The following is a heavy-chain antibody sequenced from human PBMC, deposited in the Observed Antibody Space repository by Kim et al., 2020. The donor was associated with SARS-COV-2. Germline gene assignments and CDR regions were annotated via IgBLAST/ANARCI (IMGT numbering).Heavy chain of an antibody. CDR2: INPSGGST. CDR1: GYTFTSYY. J-gene: IGHJ6*02. CDR3: ARAPGEYSGSYSTQQYYYGMDV. D-gene: IGHD1-26*01. Sequence: ASVKVSCKASGYTFTSYYMHWVRQAPGQGLEWMGIINPSGGSTSYAQKFQGRVTMTRDTSTSTVYMELSSLRSEDTAVYYCARAPGEYSGSYSTQQYYYGMDVWGQGTTVTVSS. V-gene: IGHV1-46*01.